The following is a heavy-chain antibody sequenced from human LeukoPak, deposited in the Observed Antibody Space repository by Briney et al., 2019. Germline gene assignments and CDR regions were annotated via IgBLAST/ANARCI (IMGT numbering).Heavy chain of an antibody. CDR3: AKEDIVATIISRLCCFDY. V-gene: IGHV3-23*01. CDR2: ISGSGGST. Sequence: GGSLRLSCAASGFTFSSYAMSWVRQAPGKGLEWVSAISGSGGSTYYADSVKGRFTISRDNSKNTLYLQMNSLRAEDTAVYYCAKEDIVATIISRLCCFDYWGQGTLVTVSS. J-gene: IGHJ4*02. CDR1: GFTFSSYA. D-gene: IGHD5-12*01.